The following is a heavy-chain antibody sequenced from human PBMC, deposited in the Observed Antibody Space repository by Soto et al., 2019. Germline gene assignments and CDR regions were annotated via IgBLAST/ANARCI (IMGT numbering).Heavy chain of an antibody. Sequence: QVQLVQSGAEVQKPGSSVKVSCKASGGTFSSYAISWVRQAPGQGLEWMGGIIPIFGTANYAQKFQGRVTITADESTSTAYMELSSLRSEDTAVYYCARERLNYYGSGSYNWFDPWGQGTLVTVSS. CDR1: GGTFSSYA. CDR2: IIPIFGTA. D-gene: IGHD3-10*01. V-gene: IGHV1-69*01. J-gene: IGHJ5*02. CDR3: ARERLNYYGSGSYNWFDP.